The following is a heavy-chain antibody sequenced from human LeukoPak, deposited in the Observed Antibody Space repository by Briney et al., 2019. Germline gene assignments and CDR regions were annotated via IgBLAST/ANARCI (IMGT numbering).Heavy chain of an antibody. J-gene: IGHJ4*02. V-gene: IGHV3-23*01. D-gene: IGHD2-15*01. CDR3: AKSHSVAQRGYFDY. CDR1: GFTFTTYA. CDR2: ISNTGDNT. Sequence: GGSLRLSCAASGFTFTTYAMSWVRQAPGKGLEWLSTISNTGDNTYFADSVKGRFTISRDNSKNLMYLHMNSLRAEDTAVYYCAKSHSVAQRGYFDYWGQGTLVTVSS.